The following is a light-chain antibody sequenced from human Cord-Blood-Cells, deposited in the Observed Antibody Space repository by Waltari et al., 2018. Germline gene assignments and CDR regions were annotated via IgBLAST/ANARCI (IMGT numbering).Light chain of an antibody. V-gene: IGLV2-14*01. J-gene: IGLJ3*02. CDR1: SSDVGGYNY. CDR2: DVS. Sequence: QSALTQPASVSGSPGQSITISCPGTSSDVGGYNYVSWYQQHPGKAPKLMIYDVSKRPSGVSNRFSGSKSGNTASLTISGLQAEDEADYYCSSYTSSSTWVFGGGTK. CDR3: SSYTSSSTWV.